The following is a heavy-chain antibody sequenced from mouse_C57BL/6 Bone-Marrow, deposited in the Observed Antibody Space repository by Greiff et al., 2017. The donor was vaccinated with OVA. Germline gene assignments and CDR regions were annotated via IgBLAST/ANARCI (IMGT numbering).Heavy chain of an antibody. CDR1: GYTFTDYY. D-gene: IGHD1-1*01. Sequence: VQLQQSGPVLVKPGASVKMSCKASGYTFTDYYMNWVKQSHGKSLEWIGVINPYNGGTSYNQKFKGKATLTVDKSSSTAYMELNSLTSEDSAVYYCARHYYGSSYGFAYWGQGTTVTVSA. CDR2: INPYNGGT. J-gene: IGHJ3*01. CDR3: ARHYYGSSYGFAY. V-gene: IGHV1-19*01.